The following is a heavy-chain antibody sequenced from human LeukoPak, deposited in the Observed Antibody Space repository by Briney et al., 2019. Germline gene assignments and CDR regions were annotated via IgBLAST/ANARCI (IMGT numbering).Heavy chain of an antibody. CDR3: ARRYYDFWSGYYYYVDV. J-gene: IGHJ6*03. CDR2: SNHSGST. V-gene: IGHV4-34*01. CDR1: GGSFSDYY. Sequence: SETLSLTCAVYGGSFSDYYWSWIRQPPGKGLEWIGESNHSGSTNYNPSLKSRVTISVDTSKNQFSLKLSAVTAADTAVYYCARRYYDFWSGYYYYVDVWGKGTTVTVSS. D-gene: IGHD3-3*01.